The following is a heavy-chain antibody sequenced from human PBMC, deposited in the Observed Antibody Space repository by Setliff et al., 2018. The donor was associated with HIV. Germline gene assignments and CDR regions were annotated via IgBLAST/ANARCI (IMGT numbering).Heavy chain of an antibody. CDR2: IYTSGST. J-gene: IGHJ6*03. CDR1: GGSISSYS. V-gene: IGHV4-4*08. CDR3: ARDATSEGYMDV. Sequence: SETLSLTCTVSGGSISSYSWSWIRQPPGKGLEWIGYIYTSGSTNYNPSLKSRVTISVDTSENQFSLKLTSVTAADTAMYFCARDATSEGYMDVWGKGTRSPSP.